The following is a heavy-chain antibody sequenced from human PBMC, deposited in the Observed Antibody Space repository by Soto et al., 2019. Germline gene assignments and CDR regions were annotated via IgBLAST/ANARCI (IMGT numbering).Heavy chain of an antibody. D-gene: IGHD6-6*01. CDR2: INPNSGGT. Sequence: QVQLVQSGAEVKKPGASVKVSCKASGYTFTGYYMHWVRQAPGQGLEWMGWINPNSGGTNYAQQFQGRVTRTRDTAISTAHMEVGRLRSDDTAVYYCARSRPSGRSSSFYYYYYGMDVWGQGTTVTVAS. CDR1: GYTFTGYY. V-gene: IGHV1-2*02. CDR3: ARSRPSGRSSSFYYYYYGMDV. J-gene: IGHJ6*02.